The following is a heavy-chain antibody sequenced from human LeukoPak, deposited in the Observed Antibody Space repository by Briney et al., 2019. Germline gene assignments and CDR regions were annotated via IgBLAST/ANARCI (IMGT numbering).Heavy chain of an antibody. CDR3: AKAPVTSCRGAYCYPFDS. V-gene: IGHV3-23*01. CDR1: GFNFGSYV. J-gene: IGHJ4*02. D-gene: IGHD2-21*01. Sequence: GSLRLSCVGTGFNFGSYVMSWVRQTPGKGLEWVAATSSSDAGTYHADSVRGRFTISRDNSKNTLYLQMNSLRAEDAAVYFCAKAPVTSCRGAYCYPFDSWGQGTLVTVSS. CDR2: TSSSDAGT.